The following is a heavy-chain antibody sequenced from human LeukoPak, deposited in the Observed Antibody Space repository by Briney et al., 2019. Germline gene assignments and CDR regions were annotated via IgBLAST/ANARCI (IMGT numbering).Heavy chain of an antibody. Sequence: ASVKVSCKASGYTFSRYGISWVRQAPGQGLEWMGIINPSGGSTSYAQKFQGRVTMTRDTSTSTVYMELSSLRSEDTAVYYCAREGSYYYGSGSLDYWGQGTLVTVSS. J-gene: IGHJ4*02. CDR3: AREGSYYYGSGSLDY. D-gene: IGHD3-10*01. CDR2: INPSGGST. V-gene: IGHV1-46*01. CDR1: GYTFSRYG.